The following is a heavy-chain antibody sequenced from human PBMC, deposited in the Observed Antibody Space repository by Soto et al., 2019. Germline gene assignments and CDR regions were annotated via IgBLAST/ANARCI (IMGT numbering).Heavy chain of an antibody. CDR2: IIPIYGTA. J-gene: IGHJ3*02. D-gene: IGHD3-16*02. Sequence: QVQLVQSGAEVKKPGSSVKVSCKASGGTVSSYAISWVRQAPGQGLEWMGGIIPIYGTANYAQKFQGRVTITADESTSTAYMELRSLRSEDTALYYCARDLYYDYGWGSYRYTRGFAFDIWGQGTMVTVSS. CDR1: GGTVSSYA. V-gene: IGHV1-69*01. CDR3: ARDLYYDYGWGSYRYTRGFAFDI.